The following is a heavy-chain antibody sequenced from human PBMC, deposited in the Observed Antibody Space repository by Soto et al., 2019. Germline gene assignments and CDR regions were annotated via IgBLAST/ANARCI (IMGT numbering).Heavy chain of an antibody. Sequence: SETLSLTCAVSGYSLTSGYYCGWIRQPPGKGLEWIGSTYHSGDTYYNPSLKSRVTISVDTSKNHFSLKLTPVTAADTAVYYCARARIVVAGTIVDYWGQGTLVTVSS. CDR1: GYSLTSGYY. J-gene: IGHJ4*02. CDR3: ARARIVVAGTIVDY. CDR2: TYHSGDT. D-gene: IGHD6-19*01. V-gene: IGHV4-38-2*01.